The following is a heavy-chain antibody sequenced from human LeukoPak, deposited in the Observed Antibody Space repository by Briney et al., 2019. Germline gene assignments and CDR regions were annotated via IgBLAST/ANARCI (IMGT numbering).Heavy chain of an antibody. V-gene: IGHV1-18*01. CDR2: ISAYNGYA. J-gene: IGHJ4*02. D-gene: IGHD2-15*01. CDR3: ARNDSSAYDY. CDR1: GYTFTSYG. Sequence: ASVKVSCKASGYTFTSYGISWVRQAPGQGLEWMGWISAYNGYAKYAQNVQGRVTMTTNTSTSTAYMDLRSLRSDDTAVYYCARNDSSAYDYWGQGTLVTVSS.